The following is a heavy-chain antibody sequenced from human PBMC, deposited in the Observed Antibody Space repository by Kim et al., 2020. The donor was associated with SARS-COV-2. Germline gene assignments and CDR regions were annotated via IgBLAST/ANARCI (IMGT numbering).Heavy chain of an antibody. V-gene: IGHV3-33*05. CDR2: ISYDGSNK. CDR1: GFTFSSYG. J-gene: IGHJ6*02. Sequence: GWSLRLSCAASGFTFSSYGMHWVRQAPGKGLEWVAVISYDGSNKYYADSVKGRFTISRDNSKNTLYLQMNSLRAEDTAVYYCAREEGVYGDYGYYYYGMDVWGQGTTVTVSS. CDR3: AREEGVYGDYGYYYYGMDV. D-gene: IGHD4-17*01.